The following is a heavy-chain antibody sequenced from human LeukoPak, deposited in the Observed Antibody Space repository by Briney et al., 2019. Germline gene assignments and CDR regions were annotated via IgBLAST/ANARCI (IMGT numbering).Heavy chain of an antibody. CDR3: ARDRLTSRLRLGELSLGWYYFDY. J-gene: IGHJ4*02. V-gene: IGHV1-69*13. D-gene: IGHD3-16*02. CDR1: GGTFSSYA. Sequence: GASVKVSCKASGGTFSSYAISWVRQAPGQGLEWMGGIIPIFGTANYAQKFQGRVTITADESTSTAYMELSSLRSEDTAVYYCARDRLTSRLRLGELSLGWYYFDYWGPGTLVTVSS. CDR2: IIPIFGTA.